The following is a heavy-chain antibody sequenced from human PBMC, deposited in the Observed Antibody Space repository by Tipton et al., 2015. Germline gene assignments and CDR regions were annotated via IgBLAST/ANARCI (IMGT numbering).Heavy chain of an antibody. D-gene: IGHD4-11*01. V-gene: IGHV3-23*01. Sequence: SLRLSCAASGITFSNYAMSWVRQAPVMGLEWVSAINGGGDTTYSADSVKGRFTISRDNSKNTLYLQMNSLRAEDTAVYYCAKRGTVTTGADYWGQGTLVTVSS. CDR3: AKRGTVTTGADY. CDR1: GITFSNYA. CDR2: INGGGDTT. J-gene: IGHJ4*02.